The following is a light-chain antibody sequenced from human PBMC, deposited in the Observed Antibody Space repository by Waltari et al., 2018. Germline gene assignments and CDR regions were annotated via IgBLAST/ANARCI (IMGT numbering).Light chain of an antibody. CDR3: QQRSNWPPLT. Sequence: IVLTQSPATLSLSPGERATLSCRASQRVSSYLAWYQQKPGQAPRLLIDDASNRATGIPARFSGSGSGTDFTLTISSLEPEDFAVYYCQQRSNWPPLTFGGGTKVEIK. V-gene: IGKV3-11*01. CDR1: QRVSSY. CDR2: DAS. J-gene: IGKJ4*01.